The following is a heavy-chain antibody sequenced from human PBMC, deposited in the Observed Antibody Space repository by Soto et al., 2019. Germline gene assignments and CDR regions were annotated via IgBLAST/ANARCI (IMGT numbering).Heavy chain of an antibody. CDR1: GDIFKTYS. J-gene: IGHJ5*01. CDR2: VIPILGKP. Sequence: QVQLVQSGAEVKKPGSSVKVSCKSSGDIFKTYSVSWLRQAPGQGLEWMGGVIPILGKPMYAKKFQDRLTSTADESTRTVFMELTSLISDDTAGYFCARLWGMADHDSWGQGTRVIVSS. D-gene: IGHD3-10*01. CDR3: ARLWGMADHDS. V-gene: IGHV1-69*12.